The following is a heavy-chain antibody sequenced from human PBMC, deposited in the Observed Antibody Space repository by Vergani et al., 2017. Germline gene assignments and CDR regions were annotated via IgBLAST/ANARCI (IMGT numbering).Heavy chain of an antibody. CDR2: IIPILGTA. J-gene: IGHJ4*02. CDR3: ASGEYNWNDAQLDY. CDR1: GGTFSSYA. D-gene: IGHD1-1*01. Sequence: QVQLVQSGAEVKKPGSSVKVSCKASGGTFSSYAISWVRQAPGQGLEWMGRIIPILGTANYAQKFQGRVTITADESTSTAYMELSSLRSEDTAVYYCASGEYNWNDAQLDYWGQGTLVTVSS. V-gene: IGHV1-69*11.